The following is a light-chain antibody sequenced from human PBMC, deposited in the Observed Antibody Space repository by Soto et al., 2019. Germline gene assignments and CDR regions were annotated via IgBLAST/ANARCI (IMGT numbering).Light chain of an antibody. CDR2: NDD. V-gene: IGLV1-36*01. CDR3: CSYAGGYTYL. CDR1: SSNIGNNA. J-gene: IGLJ1*01. Sequence: QAVVTQPPSVSEAPRQRVTISCSGSSSNIGNNAVNWYQQLPGKAPQLLIYNDDLLPSGVSDRFSGSKSGNTASLTISGLQAEDEADYFCCSYAGGYTYLFGTGTKLTVL.